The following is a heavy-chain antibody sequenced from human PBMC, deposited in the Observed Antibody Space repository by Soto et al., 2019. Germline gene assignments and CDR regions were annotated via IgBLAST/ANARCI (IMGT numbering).Heavy chain of an antibody. D-gene: IGHD6-6*01. V-gene: IGHV1-2*02. CDR2: INPNSGGT. CDR3: AXAVAARPFYYYYYGMDV. J-gene: IGHJ6*02. Sequence: GASVKVSCKASGYTFTGYYMHWVRQAPGQGLEWTGWINPNSGGTNYAQKFQGRGTMTRDTSISTAYMGLSRLRSDDTAVYYCAXAVAARPFYYYYYGMDVWGQGTTVTVSS. CDR1: GYTFTGYY.